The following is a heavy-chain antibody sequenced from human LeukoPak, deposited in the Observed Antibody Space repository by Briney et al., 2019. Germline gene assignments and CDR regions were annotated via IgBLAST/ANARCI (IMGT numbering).Heavy chain of an antibody. CDR1: GSTFSSYR. Sequence: GGSLRLSCAASGSTFSSYRMNWVRQAPGRGLEWISYISSSGNIIYYADPVKGRFTVSRDNAKNSVFLQMNSLRDDDTAVYYCARDACSSSDCYAFDIWGQGTMVTVSS. J-gene: IGHJ3*02. CDR3: ARDACSSSDCYAFDI. CDR2: ISSSGNII. D-gene: IGHD2-2*01. V-gene: IGHV3-48*02.